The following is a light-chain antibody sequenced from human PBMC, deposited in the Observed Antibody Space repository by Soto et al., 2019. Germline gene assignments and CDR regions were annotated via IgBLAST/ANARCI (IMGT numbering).Light chain of an antibody. CDR3: QQRDSWPPS. CDR2: DVF. J-gene: IGKJ4*01. CDR1: QSVNDY. V-gene: IGKV3-11*01. Sequence: EVVLTQSPATLSLSPGASATLSCRASQSVNDYLAWYQHTPGQAPRLLIYDVFNRATGIPARFHGSGSGTDFTLTINSLEPGDSAVYYCQQRDSWPPSFGGGTTVEVK.